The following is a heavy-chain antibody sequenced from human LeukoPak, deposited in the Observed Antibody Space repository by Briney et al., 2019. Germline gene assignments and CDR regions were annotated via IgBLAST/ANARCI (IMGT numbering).Heavy chain of an antibody. CDR2: ISAYNGNT. V-gene: IGHV1-18*01. CDR3: ARAIMGRYCSSTSCLTFDY. CDR1: GYTFTSYG. Sequence: GASVKVSCKASGYTFTSYGISWVRQAPGQGLEWMGWISAYNGNTNYAQKLQGRVTMTTDTSTSTAYMELRSLRSDDTAVYYCARAIMGRYCSSTSCLTFDYWGQGTLVTVSS. D-gene: IGHD2-2*01. J-gene: IGHJ4*02.